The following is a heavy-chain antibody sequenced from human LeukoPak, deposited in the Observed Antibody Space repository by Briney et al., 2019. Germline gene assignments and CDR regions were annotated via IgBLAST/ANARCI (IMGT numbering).Heavy chain of an antibody. CDR2: ISNSGST. J-gene: IGHJ5*02. V-gene: IGHV4-59*02. Sequence: SETLSLTCNVSGGSVNSSYWSWVRQPPAKGLEWIGFISNSGSTNYSPSFTRRLTISVDTSKNQVSLRLTSVTAADTAVYYCARQARGYSFGAWFDPWGQGVLVTVSS. CDR1: GGSVNSSY. D-gene: IGHD5-12*01. CDR3: ARQARGYSFGAWFDP.